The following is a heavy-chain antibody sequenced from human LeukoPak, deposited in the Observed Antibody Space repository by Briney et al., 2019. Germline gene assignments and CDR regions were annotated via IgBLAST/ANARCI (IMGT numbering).Heavy chain of an antibody. Sequence: GGSLRLSCAASGFTFRNYYMHWVRQAPGKGLEWVAVISLDGNNEYYADSVKGRFSLSRDNSMNTLYLQLNSLRTEDTAMYYCARGSSRAASKRFGMDVWGQGTTVTVSS. J-gene: IGHJ6*02. CDR3: ARGSSRAASKRFGMDV. CDR1: GFTFRNYY. CDR2: ISLDGNNE. D-gene: IGHD6-6*01. V-gene: IGHV3-30-3*01.